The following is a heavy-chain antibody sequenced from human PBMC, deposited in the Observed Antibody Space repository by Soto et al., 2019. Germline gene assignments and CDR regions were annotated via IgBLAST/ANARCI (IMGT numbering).Heavy chain of an antibody. CDR3: AKDLYSNYYSGWFDP. V-gene: IGHV3-23*01. D-gene: IGHD4-4*01. CDR1: GFTFSSYA. CDR2: ISGSGGST. J-gene: IGHJ5*02. Sequence: GSLRLSCAASGFTFSSYAMSWVRQAPGKGLEWVSAISGSGGSTYYADSVKGRFTISRDNSKNTLYLQMNSLRAEDTAVYYCAKDLYSNYYSGWFDPWGQGTLVTVSS.